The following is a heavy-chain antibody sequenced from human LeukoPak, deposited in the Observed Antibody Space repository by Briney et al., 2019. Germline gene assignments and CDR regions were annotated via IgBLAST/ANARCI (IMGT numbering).Heavy chain of an antibody. CDR1: GFTFSSYE. J-gene: IGHJ4*02. CDR2: ISSSGSTI. D-gene: IGHD3-16*02. Sequence: GGSLRLSCAASGFTFSSYEMNWVRQAPGKGLEWVSYISSSGSTIYYADSVKGRFTISRDNAKNSLYLQMNSLRAEDTAVYYCARAGIMITFGGLIVWGQGTLVTVSS. CDR3: ARAGIMITFGGLIV. V-gene: IGHV3-48*03.